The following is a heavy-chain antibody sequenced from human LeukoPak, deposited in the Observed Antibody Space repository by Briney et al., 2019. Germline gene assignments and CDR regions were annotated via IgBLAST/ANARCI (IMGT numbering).Heavy chain of an antibody. D-gene: IGHD5-18*01. Sequence: GESLKISCKGSGYSFTSYWISWVRQMPGKGLEWMGRIDPSDSYTNYSPSFQGHVTIPADKSISTAYLQWSSLKASDTAMYYCARVVRYSYGYTHFDYWGQGTLVTVSS. J-gene: IGHJ4*02. CDR2: IDPSDSYT. CDR3: ARVVRYSYGYTHFDY. CDR1: GYSFTSYW. V-gene: IGHV5-10-1*01.